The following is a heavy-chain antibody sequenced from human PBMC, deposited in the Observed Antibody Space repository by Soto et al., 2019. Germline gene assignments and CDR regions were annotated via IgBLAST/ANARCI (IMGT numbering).Heavy chain of an antibody. V-gene: IGHV3-23*01. CDR1: GFSFTNFA. J-gene: IGHJ4*02. CDR3: AKDDFTDRGDDYFDY. D-gene: IGHD2-21*02. CDR2: IGASGDIT. Sequence: GGSLRLSCAASGFSFTNFAMSWARQAPGKGLEWVAGIGASGDITWYADSVKGRLSISRDNSKNTLYLQLNSLRFEDTAVYYCAKDDFTDRGDDYFDYWGPGSLVPVSS.